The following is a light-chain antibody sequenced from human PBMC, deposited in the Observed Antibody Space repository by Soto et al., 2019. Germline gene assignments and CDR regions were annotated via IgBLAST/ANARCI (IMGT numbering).Light chain of an antibody. CDR3: QQYGSSGT. CDR2: KAS. J-gene: IGKJ1*01. Sequence: GDRITINCRASQDIATSLDWFQQKPGKHPDLLIYKASTLESGAPSRFSGSGSGTDFTLTISRLEPEDFAVYYCQQYGSSGTFGQGTKVDI. CDR1: QDIATS. V-gene: IGKV1-5*03.